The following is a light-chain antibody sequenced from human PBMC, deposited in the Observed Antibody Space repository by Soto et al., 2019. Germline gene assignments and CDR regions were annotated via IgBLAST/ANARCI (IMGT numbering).Light chain of an antibody. CDR2: GTS. J-gene: IGKJ1*01. V-gene: IGKV3-20*01. CDR1: QSVNINY. CDR3: QQYANSRT. Sequence: EIVLTQSPGTLSFSPGERSTLSCRASQSVNINYFAWYQQKSGQAPRLLIYGTSNRASGIPDRFSGSGSGTDFTLSISGLEPEDFAVYFCQQYANSRTFGQGTKVDI.